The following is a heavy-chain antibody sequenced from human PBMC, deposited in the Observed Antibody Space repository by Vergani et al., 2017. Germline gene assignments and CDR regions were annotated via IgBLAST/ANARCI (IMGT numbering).Heavy chain of an antibody. J-gene: IGHJ6*03. CDR1: GGSISSYY. V-gene: IGHV4-59*01. CDR3: ARAGRWYYYYYMDV. Sequence: QVQLQESGPGLVKPSETLSLTCTVSGGSISSYYWSWIRQPPGKGLEWIGYIYYSGSTNYNPSLKSRVTISVDTSKNQFSLKLSSVTAADTAVYYCARAGRWYYYYYMDVWGKGTTVTVSS. D-gene: IGHD4-23*01. CDR2: IYYSGST.